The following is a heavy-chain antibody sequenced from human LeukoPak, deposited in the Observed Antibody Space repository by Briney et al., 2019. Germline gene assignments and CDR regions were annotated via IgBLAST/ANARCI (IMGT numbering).Heavy chain of an antibody. Sequence: SETLSLTCTVSGGSISSYYWSWIRQPPGKGLEWIGYIYYSGSTNYNPSLKSRVTISVDTSKNQFSLKLSSVTAADTAVYYCARDRGSYYFDYWGQGTLVTVSS. CDR2: IYYSGST. V-gene: IGHV4-59*01. CDR3: ARDRGSYYFDY. J-gene: IGHJ4*02. CDR1: GGSISSYY. D-gene: IGHD3-16*01.